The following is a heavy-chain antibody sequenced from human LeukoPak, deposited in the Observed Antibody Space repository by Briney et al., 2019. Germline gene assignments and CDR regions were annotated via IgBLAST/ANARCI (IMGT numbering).Heavy chain of an antibody. Sequence: PGGSLRLSCAASGFTFSSYAMSWVRQAPGKGLEWVSAISGSGGSTYYADSVKGRFTISRDNSKNTLYLQMNSLRAEDTAVYYCAKDRTGPVVVMILFDYWGQGTLVTVSS. CDR1: GFTFSSYA. CDR3: AKDRTGPVVVMILFDY. V-gene: IGHV3-23*01. CDR2: ISGSGGST. J-gene: IGHJ4*02. D-gene: IGHD3-22*01.